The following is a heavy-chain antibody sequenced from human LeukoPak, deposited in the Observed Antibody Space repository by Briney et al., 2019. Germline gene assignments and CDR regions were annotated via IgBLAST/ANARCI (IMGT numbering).Heavy chain of an antibody. V-gene: IGHV4-34*01. J-gene: IGHJ4*02. Sequence: SETLSLTCAVYGGSFSGYYWSWIRQPPGKGLEWIGEINHSGSTNYNPSLKSRVTISVDTSKNQFSLKLSSVTAADTAVYYCARGVLRYFDWLSRLLFDYWGQGTPVTVSS. D-gene: IGHD3-9*01. CDR2: INHSGST. CDR3: ARGVLRYFDWLSRLLFDY. CDR1: GGSFSGYY.